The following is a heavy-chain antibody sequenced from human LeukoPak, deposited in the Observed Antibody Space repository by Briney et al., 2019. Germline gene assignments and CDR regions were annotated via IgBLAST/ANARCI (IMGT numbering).Heavy chain of an antibody. CDR3: ARGSFGYDSSGWARRNWFDP. CDR2: IYTSGST. CDR1: RGSISSGSYY. V-gene: IGHV4-61*02. Sequence: PSETLSLTCTVSRGSISSGSYYWSWIRQPAGKGLESIGRIYTSGSTNYNPSLKSRVTISVDTSKNQFSLKLSSVTAADTAVYYCARGSFGYDSSGWARRNWFDPWGQGTLVTVSS. J-gene: IGHJ5*02. D-gene: IGHD3-22*01.